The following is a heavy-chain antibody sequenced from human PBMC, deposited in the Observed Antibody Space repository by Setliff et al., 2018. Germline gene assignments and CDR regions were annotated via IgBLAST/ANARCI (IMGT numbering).Heavy chain of an antibody. CDR3: ARDVVSGWYRRNNYFGMDV. D-gene: IGHD6-19*01. CDR1: GFSLGAYE. Sequence: GGSLRLSCAASGFSLGAYEFNWVRQAPGKGLEWVSYISSSGTAMYYVDSVKGRFTISRDNAKNSLYLQMNSLRVEDTAVYYCARDVVSGWYRRNNYFGMDVWGHGTTVTVSS. J-gene: IGHJ6*02. CDR2: ISSSGTAM. V-gene: IGHV3-48*03.